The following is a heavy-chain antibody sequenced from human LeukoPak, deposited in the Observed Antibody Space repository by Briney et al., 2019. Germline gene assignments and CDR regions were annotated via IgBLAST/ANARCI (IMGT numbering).Heavy chain of an antibody. CDR3: ATEGRRYSYGRPWYFDL. V-gene: IGHV1-69*05. CDR1: GGTFNNYA. J-gene: IGHJ2*01. D-gene: IGHD5-18*01. CDR2: IMPLFGTP. Sequence: SVKVSCKASGGTFNNYAISWVRQAPGQGPEWMGGIMPLFGTPSYAQKFQGRVTVITDDSTNTAYMELSSLRSEDTAVYYCATEGRRYSYGRPWYFDLWGRGTLVTVSS.